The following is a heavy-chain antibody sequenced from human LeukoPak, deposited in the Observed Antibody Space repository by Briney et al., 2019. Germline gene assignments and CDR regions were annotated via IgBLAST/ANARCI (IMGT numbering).Heavy chain of an antibody. D-gene: IGHD3-10*01. V-gene: IGHV3-30*19. J-gene: IGHJ3*02. CDR2: ISYDGRNK. CDR1: GFTFSSHG. CDR3: AAEEFQVSHAFDI. Sequence: GGSLRLSCAASGFTFSSHGMHWLRQAPGKGLEWVTFISYDGRNKYYGDSVKGRFTISRDNSESTLYLQMNSLTTEDSAVYFCAAEEFQVSHAFDIWGQGTMVIVSS.